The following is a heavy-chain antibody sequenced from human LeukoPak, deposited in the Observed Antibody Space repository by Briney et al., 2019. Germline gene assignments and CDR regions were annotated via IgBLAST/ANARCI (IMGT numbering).Heavy chain of an antibody. V-gene: IGHV3-48*04. D-gene: IGHD2-2*01. CDR1: GFTFSSYS. J-gene: IGHJ4*02. Sequence: GGSLRLSCAASGFTFSSYSMNWVRQAPGKGLEWVSYISSSSSTIYYADSVKGRFTISRDNAKNSLYLQMNSLRAEDTAVYYCAKGPIVVVPAAIINYFDYWGQGTLVTVSS. CDR2: ISSSSSTI. CDR3: AKGPIVVVPAAIINYFDY.